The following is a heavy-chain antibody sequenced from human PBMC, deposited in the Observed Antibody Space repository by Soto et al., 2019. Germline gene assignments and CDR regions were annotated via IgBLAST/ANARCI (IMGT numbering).Heavy chain of an antibody. J-gene: IGHJ4*02. V-gene: IGHV3-30-3*01. D-gene: IGHD5-18*01. CDR1: GFTLSSYA. CDR3: ARDQQPWIQNYYFDY. Sequence: QVQLVESGGGVVQPGRSLRLSCAASGFTLSSYAMHWVRQAPGKGLEWVAVISYDGSNKYYADSVKGRFTISRDNSKNTLYLQMNSLRAEDTAVYYCARDQQPWIQNYYFDYWGQGTLVTVSS. CDR2: ISYDGSNK.